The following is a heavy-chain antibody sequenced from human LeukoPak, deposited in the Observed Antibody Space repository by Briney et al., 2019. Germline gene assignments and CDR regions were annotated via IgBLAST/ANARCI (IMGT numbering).Heavy chain of an antibody. CDR3: ASFVDTAMVVFDY. CDR2: IYYSGST. V-gene: IGHV4-31*03. D-gene: IGHD5-18*01. J-gene: IGHJ4*02. CDR1: GGSISSGGYY. Sequence: SETLSLTCTVPGGSISSGGYYWSWIRQHPGKGLEWIGYIYYSGSTYYNPSLKSRVTISVDTSKNQFSLKLSSVTAADTAVYYCASFVDTAMVVFDYWGQGTLVTVSS.